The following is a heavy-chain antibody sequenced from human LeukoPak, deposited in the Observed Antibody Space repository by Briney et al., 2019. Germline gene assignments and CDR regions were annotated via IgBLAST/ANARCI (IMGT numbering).Heavy chain of an antibody. D-gene: IGHD2-15*01. J-gene: IGHJ5*02. V-gene: IGHV1-18*01. CDR1: GYTFTSYG. Sequence: ASVKVSCKASGYTFTSYGISWVRQAPGQGLEWMGWISAYNGNTNYAQKLQGRVTMTTDASTSTAYMELRGLRSDDTAVYYCARDSAALVVQEYNWFDPWGQGTLVTVSS. CDR2: ISAYNGNT. CDR3: ARDSAALVVQEYNWFDP.